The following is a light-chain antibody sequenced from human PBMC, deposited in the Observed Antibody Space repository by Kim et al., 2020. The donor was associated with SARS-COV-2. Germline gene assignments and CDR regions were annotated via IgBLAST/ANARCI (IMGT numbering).Light chain of an antibody. V-gene: IGLV3-25*03. CDR1: ALPKQY. Sequence: SYELTQPPSVSVSPGQTARITCSGDALPKQYAYWYQQKPGQAPVLVIYKDSERPSGIPERFSGSSSGTTVTLTISGVQPEDEADYYCKSADSSGTWVFGG. CDR2: KDS. J-gene: IGLJ3*02. CDR3: KSADSSGTWV.